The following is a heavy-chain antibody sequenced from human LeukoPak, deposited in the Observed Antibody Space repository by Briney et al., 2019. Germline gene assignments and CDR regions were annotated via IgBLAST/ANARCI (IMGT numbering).Heavy chain of an antibody. J-gene: IGHJ4*02. Sequence: PSQTLSLTCTVSGGSIRSGGYYWSWIRQHPGKGLEWIGYIYYSGSTYYNPSLKSRVTISVDTSKNQFSLKLSSVTAADTAVYYCARERQQLGLDYWGQGTLVTVSS. D-gene: IGHD6-13*01. CDR3: ARERQQLGLDY. CDR2: IYYSGST. CDR1: GGSIRSGGYY. V-gene: IGHV4-31*03.